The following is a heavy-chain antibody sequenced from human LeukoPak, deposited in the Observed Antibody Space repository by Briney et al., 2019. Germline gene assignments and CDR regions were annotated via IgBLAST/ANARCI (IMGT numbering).Heavy chain of an antibody. V-gene: IGHV4-4*07. J-gene: IGHJ4*02. CDR2: IYTSGST. Sequence: KPSETLSLXCTVSGGSISSYYWRWIRQPAGKGLEWIGRIYTSGSTNYNPSLKSRVTMSVDTSKNQFSLKLSSVTAADTAVYYCARDVSWYYDSSGYLFDYWGQGTLVTVSS. D-gene: IGHD3-22*01. CDR3: ARDVSWYYDSSGYLFDY. CDR1: GGSISSYY.